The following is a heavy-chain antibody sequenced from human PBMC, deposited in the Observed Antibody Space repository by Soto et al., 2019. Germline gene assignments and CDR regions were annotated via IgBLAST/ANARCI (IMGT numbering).Heavy chain of an antibody. D-gene: IGHD6-13*01. CDR1: GFTFSSYS. J-gene: IGHJ4*02. V-gene: IGHV3-21*01. CDR3: ARRPGDSRSWPD. CDR2: ISSSSSYI. Sequence: GGSLRLSCAASGFTFSSYSMNWVRQAPGKGLEWVSSISSSSSYIYYADSVKGRFTISRDNAKNSLYLQMNSLRAEDTAVYYCARRPGDSRSWPDWGQATLVTVSS.